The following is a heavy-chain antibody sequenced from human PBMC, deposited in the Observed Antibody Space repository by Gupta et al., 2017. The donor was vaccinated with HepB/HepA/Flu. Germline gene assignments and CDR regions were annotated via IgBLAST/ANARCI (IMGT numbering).Heavy chain of an antibody. CDR2: ILFDGSNK. CDR3: AKEGYDSTGYEMWFDP. CDR1: GVSFSGYG. V-gene: IGHV3-33*06. D-gene: IGHD3-22*01. J-gene: IGHJ5*02. Sequence: QVQLVASGGGVVQPGRSLRLSCVAYGVSFSGYGMHWVRQAPGKGLEWLAVILFDGSNKYYADSVKGRFIISRDNSKNTLYLQMDSLRAEDAAVYFCAKEGYDSTGYEMWFDPWGQGTLVTVSS.